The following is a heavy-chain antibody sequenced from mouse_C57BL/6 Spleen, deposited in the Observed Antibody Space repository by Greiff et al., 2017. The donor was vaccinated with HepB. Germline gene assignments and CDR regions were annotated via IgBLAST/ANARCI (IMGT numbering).Heavy chain of an antibody. CDR3: ANDYFDY. J-gene: IGHJ2*01. Sequence: QVQLKESGPELVKPGASVKISCKASGYAFSSSWMNWVKQRPGKGLEWIGRIYPGDGDTNYNGKFKGKATLTADKSSSPAYMQLSSLTSEDSAVYFCANDYFDYWGQGTTLTVSS. CDR1: GYAFSSSW. CDR2: IYPGDGDT. V-gene: IGHV1-82*01.